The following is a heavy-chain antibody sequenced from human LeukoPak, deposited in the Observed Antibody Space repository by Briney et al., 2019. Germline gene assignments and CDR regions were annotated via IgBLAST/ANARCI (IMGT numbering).Heavy chain of an antibody. V-gene: IGHV5-51*01. CDR3: ARQGDYYDSSGYYSLHFFDY. D-gene: IGHD3-22*01. CDR1: TYSFSSYW. J-gene: IGHJ4*02. Sequence: GESLKISCQGSTYSFSSYWIGWVRQMSGKGLEWMGIIYPGDSHTRYSPSFQGHITISADKSISTAYLQWSSLKASDTAMYYCARQGDYYDSSGYYSLHFFDYWGQGTLVTVSS. CDR2: IYPGDSHT.